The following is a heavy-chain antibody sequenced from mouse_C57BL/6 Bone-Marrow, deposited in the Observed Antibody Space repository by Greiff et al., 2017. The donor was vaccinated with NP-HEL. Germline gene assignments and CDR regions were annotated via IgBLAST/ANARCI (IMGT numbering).Heavy chain of an antibody. Sequence: EVQLQESGGGLVQPGGSLKLSCAASGFTFSDYYMYWVRQTPEKRLEWVAYISNGGGSTYYPDTVKGRFTISRDNAKNTLYLQMSRLKSEDTAMYYCARHYYWGQGTSVTVSS. CDR3: ARHYY. V-gene: IGHV5-12*01. CDR1: GFTFSDYY. CDR2: ISNGGGST. J-gene: IGHJ4*01.